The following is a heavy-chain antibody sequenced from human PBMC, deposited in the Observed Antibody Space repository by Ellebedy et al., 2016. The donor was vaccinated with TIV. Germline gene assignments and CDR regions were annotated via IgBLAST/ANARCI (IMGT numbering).Heavy chain of an antibody. Sequence: GESLKISXAASWFTFSSFWMTWFRQAPGKGLEWVANIKQDGSDTNYVDSVKGRFTISRDNTKNTLYLHMSSLRDEDTAVYYCAGSSGWSGEGGSWGQGTLVIVSS. J-gene: IGHJ5*02. D-gene: IGHD6-13*01. V-gene: IGHV3-7*03. CDR3: AGSSGWSGEGGS. CDR1: WFTFSSFW. CDR2: IKQDGSDT.